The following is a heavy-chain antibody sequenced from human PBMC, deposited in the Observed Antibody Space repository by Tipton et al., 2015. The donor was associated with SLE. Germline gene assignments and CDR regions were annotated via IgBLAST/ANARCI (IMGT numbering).Heavy chain of an antibody. CDR2: IYYGGTT. D-gene: IGHD4-17*01. CDR1: GGSLSSNSYY. V-gene: IGHV4-39*07. J-gene: IGHJ3*02. Sequence: TLSLTCSVSGGSLSSNSYYWGWIRQTPGKGLEWIGSIYYGGTTYYNPSLQSRVTISVDTSKNQFSLKLTSVTAADTAVYYCATTVTTTASYGAFDIWGQGTSVTVSS. CDR3: ATTVTTTASYGAFDI.